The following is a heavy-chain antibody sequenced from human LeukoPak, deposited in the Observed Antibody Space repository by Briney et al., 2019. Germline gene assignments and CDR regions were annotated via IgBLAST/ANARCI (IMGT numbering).Heavy chain of an antibody. D-gene: IGHD6-6*01. J-gene: IGHJ4*02. CDR1: GFIFNTYW. CDR2: IGQDGSMK. Sequence: GGSLRLSCATPGFIFNTYWMSWVRQTPGKGLEWVANIGQDGSMKFYVDSVKGRFTVSRDNTIHSLYLQMNSLRADDTAVYYCARGDGTSSGLYFDSWGQGTLVTVSS. V-gene: IGHV3-7*01. CDR3: ARGDGTSSGLYFDS.